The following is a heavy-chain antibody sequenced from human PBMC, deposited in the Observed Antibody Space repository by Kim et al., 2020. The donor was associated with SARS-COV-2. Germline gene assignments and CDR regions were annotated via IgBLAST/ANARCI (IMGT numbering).Heavy chain of an antibody. Sequence: GESLKISCKGSGYKFTSYWIGWVRQMPGKGLEWMGIIYPADSDSRYCPSFQGRVTVSADTSTGTAYLQWSSLKASDTAIYYCARQRGRRGSGSQYFYYGMDVWGQGTTVTVSS. J-gene: IGHJ6*02. V-gene: IGHV5-51*01. CDR1: GYKFTSYW. D-gene: IGHD3-10*01. CDR3: ARQRGRRGSGSQYFYYGMDV. CDR2: IYPADSDS.